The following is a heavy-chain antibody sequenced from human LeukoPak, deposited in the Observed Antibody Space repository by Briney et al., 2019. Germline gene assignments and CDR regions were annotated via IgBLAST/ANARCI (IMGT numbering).Heavy chain of an antibody. Sequence: GGSLRLSCAASGFTVSSNYMSWVRQAPGKGLEWVSVIFSGGTTYYTDSVKGRFTISRDNSKNTLYLQMNSLRAEDTAVYYCAREGNYYDMDVWGQGTTVTVSS. J-gene: IGHJ6*02. V-gene: IGHV3-53*01. CDR2: IFSGGTT. CDR3: AREGNYYDMDV. CDR1: GFTVSSNY.